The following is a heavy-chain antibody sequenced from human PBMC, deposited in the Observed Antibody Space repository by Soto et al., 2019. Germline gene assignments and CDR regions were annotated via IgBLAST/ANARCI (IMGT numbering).Heavy chain of an antibody. V-gene: IGHV4-59*01. CDR2: IYYSGST. CDR1: GGSISSYY. Sequence: TSEALSLTCTVSGGSISSYYWSWIRQPPGKGLEWIGYIYYSGSTNYNPSLKSRVTISVDTSKNQFSLKLSSVTAADTAVYYCAGDTGYCSGGSCSIEYFQHWGQGTLVTVSS. J-gene: IGHJ1*01. CDR3: AGDTGYCSGGSCSIEYFQH. D-gene: IGHD2-15*01.